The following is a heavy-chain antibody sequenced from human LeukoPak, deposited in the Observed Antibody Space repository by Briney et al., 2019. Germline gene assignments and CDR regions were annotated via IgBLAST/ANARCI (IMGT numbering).Heavy chain of an antibody. CDR1: AFTFSNFP. Sequence: GGSLRLSCAASAFTFSNFPMHWVRQAPGKGLEWVAVISYDGSNKYYADSVKGRFTISRDNSKNTLYLQMNSLRAEDTAMYYCAREGVDILTTGFYDYWGQGTLVTVSS. CDR3: AREGVDILTTGFYDY. V-gene: IGHV3-30-3*01. D-gene: IGHD5-12*01. J-gene: IGHJ4*02. CDR2: ISYDGSNK.